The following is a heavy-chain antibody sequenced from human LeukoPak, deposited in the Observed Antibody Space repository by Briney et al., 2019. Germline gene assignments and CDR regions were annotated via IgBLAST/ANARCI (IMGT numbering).Heavy chain of an antibody. J-gene: IGHJ4*02. D-gene: IGHD5-18*01. Sequence: ASVKVSCKASGYTFTSYDINWVRQATGQGLEWMVWMNPNSGNTGYAQKFQGRVTMTRNTSISTAYMELSSLRSEDTAVYYCARGTAMVRIFDYWGQGTLVTVSS. CDR2: MNPNSGNT. CDR3: ARGTAMVRIFDY. V-gene: IGHV1-8*01. CDR1: GYTFTSYD.